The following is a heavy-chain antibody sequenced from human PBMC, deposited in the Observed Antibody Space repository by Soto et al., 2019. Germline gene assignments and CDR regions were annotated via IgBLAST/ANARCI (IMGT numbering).Heavy chain of an antibody. V-gene: IGHV1-3*01. Sequence: ASVKVSCKASGYTFTSYAMHWVRQAPGQRLEWMGWINAGNGNTKYSQKFQGRVTITRDTSASTAYMGLSSLRSEDTAVYYCARGVLTGYSSSWYLGNWFDPWGQGTLVTVSS. CDR3: ARGVLTGYSSSWYLGNWFDP. CDR1: GYTFTSYA. CDR2: INAGNGNT. D-gene: IGHD6-13*01. J-gene: IGHJ5*02.